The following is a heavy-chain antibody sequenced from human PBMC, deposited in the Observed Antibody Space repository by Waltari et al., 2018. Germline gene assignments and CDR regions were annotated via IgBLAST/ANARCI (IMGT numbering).Heavy chain of an antibody. CDR3: ARDLSGPPDY. J-gene: IGHJ4*02. V-gene: IGHV1-8*01. CDR2: MNPNSGST. CDR1: GYTFTSYD. Sequence: QVQLVQSGAEVKKPGASVKVSCKASGYTFTSYDINWVRQATGQGLEWMGWMNPNSGSTGYAKKVQGRVTMTRNTTRSTAYMELSSLRSKDTAVYYCARDLSGPPDYWGQGTMVIVSS. D-gene: IGHD6-19*01.